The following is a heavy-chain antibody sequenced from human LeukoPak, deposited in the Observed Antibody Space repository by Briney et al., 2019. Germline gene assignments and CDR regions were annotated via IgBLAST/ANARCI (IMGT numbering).Heavy chain of an antibody. CDR2: IYYSGST. J-gene: IGHJ4*02. V-gene: IGHV4-59*01. CDR1: GGSISSYY. Sequence: SETLSLTCTVSGGSISSYYWSWIRQPPGKGLEWIGYIYYSGSTNYNPSLMSRVTISVDTSKNQFTLKLSSVTAADTAVYYCARGRYGWLPFDYWGQGTLVTVSS. D-gene: IGHD3-16*01. CDR3: ARGRYGWLPFDY.